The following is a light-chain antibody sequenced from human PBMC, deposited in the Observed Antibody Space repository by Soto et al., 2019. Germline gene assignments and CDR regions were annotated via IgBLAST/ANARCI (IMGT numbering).Light chain of an antibody. J-gene: IGKJ1*01. Sequence: DIQMTQSPSTLSASVGDRVTITCRASQNINRRLACYQQKPGKAPNLLIYDASSLESGVPARFSGGGSGTEFTLTISSLQPDDFSTFYCQQYNNYPWTFGQGTKVDIK. V-gene: IGKV1-5*01. CDR1: QNINRR. CDR3: QQYNNYPWT. CDR2: DAS.